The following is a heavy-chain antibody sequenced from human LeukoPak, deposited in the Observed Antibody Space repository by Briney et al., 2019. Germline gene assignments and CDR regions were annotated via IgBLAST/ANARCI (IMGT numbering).Heavy chain of an antibody. CDR1: GFSLSSYA. J-gene: IGHJ6*03. D-gene: IGHD1-26*01. CDR2: TSSSDAGK. CDR3: AKGLRGSYYNYYMDV. Sequence: GGSLRLSCTVSGFSLSSYALSWVRRAPGKGLEWVSATSSSDAGKYYADSVRGRFTISRDNSRNTMYLQMNSLRVEDAAVYYCAKGLRGSYYNYYMDVWGKGTTVTVSS. V-gene: IGHV3-23*01.